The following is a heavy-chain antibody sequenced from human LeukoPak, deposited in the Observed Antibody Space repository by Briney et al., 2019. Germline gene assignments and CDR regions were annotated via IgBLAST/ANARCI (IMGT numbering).Heavy chain of an antibody. J-gene: IGHJ4*02. CDR1: GFTFSSYA. D-gene: IGHD2-15*01. CDR2: ISGSGGTT. CDR3: AKSGVVITATPYYFDY. Sequence: GGSLRLSCAASGFTFSSYAMSWVRQAPGKGLECVSSISGSGGTTYYADSVKGRFTISRDESRNTLYLQMNSLRAEDTAVYYCAKSGVVITATPYYFDYWGQGTLVTVSS. V-gene: IGHV3-23*01.